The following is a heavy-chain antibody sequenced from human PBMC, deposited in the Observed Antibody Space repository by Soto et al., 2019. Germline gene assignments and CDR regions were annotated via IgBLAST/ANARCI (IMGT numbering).Heavy chain of an antibody. V-gene: IGHV3-23*01. Sequence: GVSLRLFCASSEYSFSSYVMGWVRQAPGEGLEWVSGISGRGGNSYFADSVKGRFTISRDNSKNTLYLQMNSLRAEDTAVYYCAKGIRQVATMVEFDSWGQGNLVTGSS. J-gene: IGHJ4*02. D-gene: IGHD3-10*01. CDR3: AKGIRQVATMVEFDS. CDR2: ISGRGGNS. CDR1: EYSFSSYV.